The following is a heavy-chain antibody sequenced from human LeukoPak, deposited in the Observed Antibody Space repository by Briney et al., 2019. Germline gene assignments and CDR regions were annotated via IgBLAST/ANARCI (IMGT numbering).Heavy chain of an antibody. V-gene: IGHV3-74*03. CDR3: AHLVGSIPMDY. D-gene: IGHD2-2*02. Sequence: GGSLRLSCAASGFTFSSYWMYWVRQAPGTGLVWVSDINTDGSTTTYADSVKGRFTISRDNAQNTVSLLMNSLRVEDTAVYYCAHLVGSIPMDYWGQGALVTVSS. CDR2: INTDGSTT. J-gene: IGHJ4*02. CDR1: GFTFSSYW.